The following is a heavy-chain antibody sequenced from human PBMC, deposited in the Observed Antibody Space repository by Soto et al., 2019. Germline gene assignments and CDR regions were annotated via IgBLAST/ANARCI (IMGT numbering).Heavy chain of an antibody. CDR2: ISKSGDST. D-gene: IGHD3-10*01. J-gene: IGHJ4*02. CDR3: AKGSFGFDY. V-gene: IGHV3-23*01. Sequence: GGSLRLSCAASGVTFTSYAMTWVRQVPGEGLQWVSSISKSGDSTYYADSVKGRFTTSRDNSKNTLYLQMNSLRAEDTAIYYCAKGSFGFDYWGQGTRVTAPQ. CDR1: GVTFTSYA.